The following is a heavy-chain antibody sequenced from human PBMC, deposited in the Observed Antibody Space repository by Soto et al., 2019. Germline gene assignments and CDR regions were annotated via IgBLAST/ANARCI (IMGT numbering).Heavy chain of an antibody. CDR1: GFTLSDYY. J-gene: IGHJ5*02. CDR2: ISDSGGTR. CDR3: ARASKNYYDSSGYYYP. D-gene: IGHD3-22*01. V-gene: IGHV3-11*01. Sequence: PGGSLRLSCAASGFTLSDYYMTWIRQAPGKGLEWISYISDSGGTRYYADSVKGRFTVSRDNAKNSLYLQMNSLRADDTAVYYCARASKNYYDSSGYYYPWGQGTLVTVSS.